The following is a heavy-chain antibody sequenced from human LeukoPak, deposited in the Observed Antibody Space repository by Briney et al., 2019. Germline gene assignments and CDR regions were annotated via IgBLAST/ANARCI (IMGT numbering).Heavy chain of an antibody. CDR2: IYTSGST. V-gene: IGHV4-4*07. D-gene: IGHD2-2*01. Sequence: SETLSLTCTVSGGSTSSYYWSWIRQPAGKGLEWIGRIYTSGSTNYNPSLKSRVTMSVDTSKNQFSLKLSSVTAADTAVYYCARDYAVPAAMKVKYWFDPWGQGTLVTVSS. CDR1: GGSTSSYY. J-gene: IGHJ5*02. CDR3: ARDYAVPAAMKVKYWFDP.